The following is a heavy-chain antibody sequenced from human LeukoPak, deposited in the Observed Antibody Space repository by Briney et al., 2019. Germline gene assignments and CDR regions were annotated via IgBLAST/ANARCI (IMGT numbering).Heavy chain of an antibody. D-gene: IGHD3-10*01. CDR3: ARDSITLAYYFDC. CDR2: IFYSEST. J-gene: IGHJ4*02. CDR1: GGSITDNC. Sequence: PSETLSLTCTVSGGSITDNCWSWIRQTPGKGLEWIGYIFYSESTDSSPSLKSRVTISIDTSNNQFSLELSSVTAADTAVYYCARDSITLAYYFDCWGQGSLVTVSS. V-gene: IGHV4-59*12.